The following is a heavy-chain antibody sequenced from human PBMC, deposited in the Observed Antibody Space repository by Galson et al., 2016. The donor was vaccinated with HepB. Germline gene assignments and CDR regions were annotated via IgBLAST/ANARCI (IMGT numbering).Heavy chain of an antibody. CDR1: GYTLTELS. CDR3: AKDAEPYIMVVPTVPGRFDP. Sequence: SVKVSCKVSGYTLTELSMHWVRQAPGKGLEWMGGFDPEDGETIYAQKFQGRVTMTEDTSTDTAYMELNSLRAEDTAVYYCAKDAEPYIMVVPTVPGRFDPWGQGTLVTVSS. D-gene: IGHD2-2*01. J-gene: IGHJ5*02. V-gene: IGHV1-24*01. CDR2: FDPEDGET.